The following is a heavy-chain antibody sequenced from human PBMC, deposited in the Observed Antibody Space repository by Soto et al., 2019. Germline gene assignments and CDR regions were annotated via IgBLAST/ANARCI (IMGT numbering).Heavy chain of an antibody. CDR3: ARRCSSTRCLEL. J-gene: IGHJ2*01. D-gene: IGHD2-2*01. Sequence: QVQLVQSGAEVKKPGASVKVSCKASGYTFTSYGICWVRQAPGQGLEWMGWISGYNGNTNYAQNLQGRVTMTTDPSTSTVYMELRSLRSDDTAVYYCARRCSSTRCLELWGRGTLVIVSS. V-gene: IGHV1-18*01. CDR2: ISGYNGNT. CDR1: GYTFTSYG.